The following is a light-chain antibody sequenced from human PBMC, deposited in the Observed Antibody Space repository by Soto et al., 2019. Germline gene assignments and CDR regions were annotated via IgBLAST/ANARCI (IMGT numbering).Light chain of an antibody. CDR3: QQYDQWWT. CDR2: DAS. V-gene: IGKV3-15*01. CDR1: QSVSSN. J-gene: IGKJ1*01. Sequence: IVMTQSPVTLSVSPGERATLSCRASQSVSSNLAWYQQKPGQAPRLLIYDASIRATGIPARFSGSGSGTEFSLTINSLQSEDFGVYFCQQYDQWWTFGQGTKVDI.